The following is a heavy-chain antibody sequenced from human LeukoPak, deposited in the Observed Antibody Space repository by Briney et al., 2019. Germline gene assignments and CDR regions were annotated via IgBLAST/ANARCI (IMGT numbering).Heavy chain of an antibody. V-gene: IGHV4-39*01. CDR3: ARHKGGYSPYYYYYMDV. CDR1: GGSISSGDYY. J-gene: IGHJ6*03. Sequence: PSETLSLTCTVSGGSISSGDYYWSWIRQPPGKGLEWIGEINHSGSTNYNPSLKSRVTISVDTSKNQFSLKLSSVTAADTAVYYCARHKGGYSPYYYYYMDVWGKGTTVTVSS. D-gene: IGHD5-12*01. CDR2: INHSGST.